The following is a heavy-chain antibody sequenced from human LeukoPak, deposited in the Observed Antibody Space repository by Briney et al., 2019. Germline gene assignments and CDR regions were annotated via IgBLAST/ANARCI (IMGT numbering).Heavy chain of an antibody. Sequence: ASVKVSCKTSGYTFTSHSISWVRQALGQGLEWMGWISAYNGNTNYAQKLQGRVTMTTDTSTSTVYMELRSLRSDDTAVYYCANHYDSSGYEFDYWGQGTLVTVSS. CDR2: ISAYNGNT. V-gene: IGHV1-18*04. CDR3: ANHYDSSGYEFDY. D-gene: IGHD3-22*01. J-gene: IGHJ4*02. CDR1: GYTFTSHS.